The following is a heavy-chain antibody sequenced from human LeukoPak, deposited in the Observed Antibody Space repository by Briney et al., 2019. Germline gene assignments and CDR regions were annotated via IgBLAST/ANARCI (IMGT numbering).Heavy chain of an antibody. D-gene: IGHD2-2*01. CDR3: ARDDWVVVLPAAMVWCDP. V-gene: IGHV4-39*02. CDR1: GGFISSRSYY. J-gene: IGHJ5*02. Sequence: SETLSLTCTVSGGFISSRSYYWGWIRQPPGKGLEWIGSIYYSGSTYHNPSLKSRVTISVDTSKNQFSLKLSSVTSADTAVYYCARDDWVVVLPAAMVWCDPWGQGTQVTVSS. CDR2: IYYSGST.